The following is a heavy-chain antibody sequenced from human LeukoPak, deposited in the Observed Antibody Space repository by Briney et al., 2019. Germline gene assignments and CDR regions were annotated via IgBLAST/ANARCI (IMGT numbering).Heavy chain of an antibody. Sequence: KSSETLSLTCTVSGGSISSGGYYWSWIRQHPGKGLEWIGYIYYSGSTYYNPSLKSRVTISVDTSKNQFSLKLSSVTAADTAVYYCARLGHYDFWSGYRAYYNENWFDPWGQGTLVTVSS. V-gene: IGHV4-31*03. CDR2: IYYSGST. D-gene: IGHD3-3*01. CDR3: ARLGHYDFWSGYRAYYNENWFDP. CDR1: GGSISSGGYY. J-gene: IGHJ5*02.